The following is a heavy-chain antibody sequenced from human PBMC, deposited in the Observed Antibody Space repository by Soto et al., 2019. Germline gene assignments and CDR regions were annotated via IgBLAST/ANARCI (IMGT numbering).Heavy chain of an antibody. CDR3: VRDRRFHYDSSGYYLSGYYYYGMDV. Sequence: QVQLQESGPGLVKPSQTLSLTCTVSGGSISSGDYYWSWIRQPPGKGLEWIGKIYYSGSTHYNPSLESRVIMSVDTSKNQFSLRLTSVTAADTAVYYCVRDRRFHYDSSGYYLSGYYYYGMDVWGQGTTVTVS. V-gene: IGHV4-30-4*01. D-gene: IGHD3-22*01. CDR1: GGSISSGDYY. CDR2: IYYSGST. J-gene: IGHJ6*02.